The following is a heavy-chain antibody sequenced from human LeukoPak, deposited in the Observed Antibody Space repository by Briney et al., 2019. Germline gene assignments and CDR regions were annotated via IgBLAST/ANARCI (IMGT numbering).Heavy chain of an antibody. V-gene: IGHV4-61*01. J-gene: IGHJ2*01. CDR2: IYYSGST. CDR1: GGSVSSGSYY. D-gene: IGHD3-9*01. CDR3: ARLILTGYYPPYWYFDL. Sequence: SETLSLTCTVSGGSVSSGSYYWSWIRQPPGKGLEWIGYIYYSGSTNYNPSLKSRVTISVDTSKNQFSLKLSSVTAADTAVYYCARLILTGYYPPYWYFDLWGRGTLVTVSS.